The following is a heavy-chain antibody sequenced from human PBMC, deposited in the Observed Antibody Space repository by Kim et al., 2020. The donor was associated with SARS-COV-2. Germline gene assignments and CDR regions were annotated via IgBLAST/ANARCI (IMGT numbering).Heavy chain of an antibody. Sequence: SGPTLVKATQTLPLTCTFSGFSLTTSGVGVGWIRQPPGKALDWLALIYWDDDKSHSPSLKSRLTITKDTSKNQVVLTMTNMDPVDTVTYYCAHRPLVRGTKSGYFYCLGQGILVTVSS. CDR3: AHRPLVRGTKSGYFYC. J-gene: IGHJ4*02. CDR2: IYWDDDK. V-gene: IGHV2-5*02. CDR1: GFSLTTSGVG. D-gene: IGHD3-10*01.